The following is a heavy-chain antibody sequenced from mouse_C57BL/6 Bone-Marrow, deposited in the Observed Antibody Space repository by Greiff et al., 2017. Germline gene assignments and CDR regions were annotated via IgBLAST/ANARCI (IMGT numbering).Heavy chain of an antibody. CDR1: GYTFTSYW. Sequence: QVQLQQSGAELAKPGASVKLSCKASGYTFTSYWMHWVKQRPGQGLEWIGYINPSSGYTKYNQKFKDKAALTADKSSSTAYMQLSSLTYEDSEVYYCEIEPLWYFDVWGTGTTVTVSS. V-gene: IGHV1-7*01. CDR3: EIEPLWYFDV. J-gene: IGHJ1*03. CDR2: INPSSGYT.